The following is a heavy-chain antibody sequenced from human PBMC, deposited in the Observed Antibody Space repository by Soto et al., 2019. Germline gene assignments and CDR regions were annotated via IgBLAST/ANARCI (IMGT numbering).Heavy chain of an antibody. J-gene: IGHJ6*02. CDR3: ARNPTIRAGTSYYYYGMDV. V-gene: IGHV5-10-1*01. D-gene: IGHD4-17*01. CDR1: GYSFTSYW. CDR2: IDPSDSYT. Sequence: GESLKISCKGSGYSFTSYWISWVRQMPGKGLEWMGRIDPSDSYTNYSPSFQGHVTISADKSISTAYLQWSSLKASDTAMYYCARNPTIRAGTSYYYYGMDVWGQGTTVTVSS.